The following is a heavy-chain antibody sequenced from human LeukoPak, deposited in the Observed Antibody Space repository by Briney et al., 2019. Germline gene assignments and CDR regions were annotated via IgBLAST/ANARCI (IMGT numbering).Heavy chain of an antibody. CDR2: ANHRGST. V-gene: IGHV4-34*01. CDR3: AREGGSGDDNYYFDS. Sequence: PSETLSLTCAVYGGSFSGYDWTWIRQPPGKGLEWIGQANHRGSTNYNPSLRSRVTISVDTSKNQFSLKFNSVTAADTAVYYCAREGGSGDDNYYFDSWGQGTLVAVSS. D-gene: IGHD3-10*01. CDR1: GGSFSGYD. J-gene: IGHJ4*02.